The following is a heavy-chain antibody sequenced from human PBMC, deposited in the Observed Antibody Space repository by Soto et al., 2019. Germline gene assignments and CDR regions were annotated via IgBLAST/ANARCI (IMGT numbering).Heavy chain of an antibody. J-gene: IGHJ6*02. Sequence: QVQLVESGRGVVQPGRSLGLSCAASGFTFSNYVMQWVRQAPGRGLEWVAAITSDGRNQHYADSVEGRFTVSRDKSNDALFLQMNSLSPKDEAVYYCARDQKDADFNGGSSYFYYGMDVWGQGTTVTGS. CDR3: ARDQKDADFNGGSSYFYYGMDV. D-gene: IGHD2-15*01. CDR2: ITSDGRNQ. CDR1: GFTFSNYV. V-gene: IGHV3-30*04.